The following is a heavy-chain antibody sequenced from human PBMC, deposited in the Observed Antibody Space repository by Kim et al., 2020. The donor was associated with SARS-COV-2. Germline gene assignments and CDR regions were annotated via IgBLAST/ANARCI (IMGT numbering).Heavy chain of an antibody. V-gene: IGHV3-30*18. CDR3: AKDRDYCGHFDH. CDR1: GFTFSRYG. CDR2: ISYDGSNK. Sequence: GGSLRLSCAASGFTFSRYGMHWVRQAPGKGLEWVAVISYDGSNKHYVDSAKGRFTISRDNSKNTLYLQMNSLIAEDTAVYYCAKDRDYCGHFDHWGQGTLVTVSS. J-gene: IGHJ5*02. D-gene: IGHD3-10*01.